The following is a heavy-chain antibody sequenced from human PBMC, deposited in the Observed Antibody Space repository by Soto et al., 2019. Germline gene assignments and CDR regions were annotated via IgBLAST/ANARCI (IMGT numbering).Heavy chain of an antibody. CDR2: IRSKAYGGTT. J-gene: IGHJ6*02. CDR1: GFTFGDYA. CDR3: TRGGYCSGGSCYYYYGMDV. Sequence: GGSLRLSCTASGFTFGDYAMSWVRQAPGKGLEWVGFIRSKAYGGTTEYAASVKGRFTISRDDSKSIAYLQMNSLKTEDTAVHYCTRGGYCSGGSCYYYYGMDVWGQGTTVTVSS. V-gene: IGHV3-49*04. D-gene: IGHD2-15*01.